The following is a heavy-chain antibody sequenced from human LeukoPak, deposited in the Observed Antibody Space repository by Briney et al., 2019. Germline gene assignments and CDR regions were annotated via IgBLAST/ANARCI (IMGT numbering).Heavy chain of an antibody. J-gene: IGHJ4*03. CDR2: INPDSGGT. CDR1: GYSFTGYY. D-gene: IGHD2-21*02. CDR3: ARGQDCCNIGVYLY. Sequence: ASVKVSCKPSGYSFTGYYMHWVRQAPGQGLEWMGWINPDSGGTNYAQNFQGRVTMTRDTSISTVYMELTSLRSDDTAVYSCARGQDCCNIGVYLYWGQGTLVTVSS. V-gene: IGHV1-2*02.